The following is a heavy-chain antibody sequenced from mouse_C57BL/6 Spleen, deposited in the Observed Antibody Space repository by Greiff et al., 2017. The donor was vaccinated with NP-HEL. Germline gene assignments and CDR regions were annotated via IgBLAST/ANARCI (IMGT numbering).Heavy chain of an antibody. D-gene: IGHD2-4*01. CDR2: INPNNGGT. J-gene: IGHJ2*01. V-gene: IGHV1-18*01. Sequence: VQLQQSGPELVKPGASVKIPCKASGYTFTDYNMDWVKQSHGKSLEWIGDINPNNGGTIYNQKFKGKATLTVDKSSSTAYMELRSLTSEDTAVYYCARIYYDYDAYYFDYWGQGTTLTVSS. CDR1: GYTFTDYN. CDR3: ARIYYDYDAYYFDY.